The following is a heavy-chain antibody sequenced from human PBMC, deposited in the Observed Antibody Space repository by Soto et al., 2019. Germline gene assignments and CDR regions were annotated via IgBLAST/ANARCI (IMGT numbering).Heavy chain of an antibody. J-gene: IGHJ4*01. CDR1: GGSITSYY. V-gene: IGHV4-59*01. CDR3: ASGWSGTDY. Sequence: SETLSLTCTVSGGSITSYYWSWIRQPPGKGLEWIGYIHNSGSTSYNPSLQSRVTISADVSKNQFSLDLRSVTAADTAVYYGASGWSGTDYWGHGTLVTVS. CDR2: IHNSGST. D-gene: IGHD3-10*01.